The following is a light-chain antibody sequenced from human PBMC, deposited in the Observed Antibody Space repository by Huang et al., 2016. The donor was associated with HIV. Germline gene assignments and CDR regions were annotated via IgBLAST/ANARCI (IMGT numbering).Light chain of an antibody. CDR1: QGISNS. CDR3: QQYCTSPT. CDR2: ATS. J-gene: IGKJ1*01. Sequence: DIQMTQSPSSLSAFVGDTVTITCRASQGISNSVACYQQKPGKAPKLLLYATSRLESGVPSWFRGGGSGTYYTLTINSLHPDDFATYYCQQYCTSPTFGRGSKVEI. V-gene: IGKV1-NL1*01.